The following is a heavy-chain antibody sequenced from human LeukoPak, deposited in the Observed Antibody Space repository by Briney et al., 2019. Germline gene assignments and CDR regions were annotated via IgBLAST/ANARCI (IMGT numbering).Heavy chain of an antibody. V-gene: IGHV4-34*01. D-gene: IGHD6-13*01. J-gene: IGHJ4*02. CDR1: GGSFSGYY. CDR3: ARTGYSSSWGYTGKLNYFDY. Sequence: PSETLSLTCAVYGGSFSGYYWSWIRQPPGKGLEWIGEINHSGSTNYNPSLKSRATISVDTSKNQFSLKLSSVTAADTAVYYCARTGYSSSWGYTGKLNYFDYWGQGTLVTVSS. CDR2: INHSGST.